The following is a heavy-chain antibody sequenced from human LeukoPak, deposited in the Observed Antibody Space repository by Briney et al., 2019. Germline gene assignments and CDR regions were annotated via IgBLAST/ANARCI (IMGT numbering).Heavy chain of an antibody. J-gene: IGHJ4*02. CDR1: GYTFTGYY. CDR2: INPNSGGT. Sequence: ASVKVSCKASGYTFTGYYMHWVRQAPGQGLEWMGWINPNSGGTNYAQKFQGRVTMTRDTSISTAYMELSRLRSDDTAVYYCARVLVRDYYDSSGYPEYFDYWGQGTPVTVSS. D-gene: IGHD3-22*01. V-gene: IGHV1-2*02. CDR3: ARVLVRDYYDSSGYPEYFDY.